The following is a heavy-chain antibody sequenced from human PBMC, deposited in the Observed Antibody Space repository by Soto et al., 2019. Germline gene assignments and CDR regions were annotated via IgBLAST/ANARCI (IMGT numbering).Heavy chain of an antibody. CDR3: ARPGTATMWD. CDR2: MYHSGTT. CDR1: GGSISSSNYH. V-gene: IGHV4-39*01. D-gene: IGHD6-25*01. J-gene: IGHJ1*01. Sequence: QLQLQEAGPGLVKPSETLSLTCTVSGGSISSSNYHWGWVRQPPGKKLEWIGTMYHSGTTHYSSSLKRRATIPGHASKNQFSLRLSSVTAADTAVYYCARPGTATMWDWGQGVLVTVSS.